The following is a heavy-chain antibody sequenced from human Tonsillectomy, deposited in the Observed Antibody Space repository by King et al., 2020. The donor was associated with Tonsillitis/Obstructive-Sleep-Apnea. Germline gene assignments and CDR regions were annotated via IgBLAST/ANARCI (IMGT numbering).Heavy chain of an antibody. V-gene: IGHV1-18*01. CDR3: ERATSIAAAGYYYYYMDV. CDR2: ISAYNGNT. CDR1: GYTFTSYG. J-gene: IGHJ6*03. Sequence: VQLVESGAEVKKPGASVKVSCKASGYTFTSYGISWVRQAPGQGLEWMGWISAYNGNTNYAQKLQGRVTMTTDTSTSTAYMELRSLRSDDTAVYYCERATSIAAAGYYYYYMDVWGKGTTVTVSS. D-gene: IGHD6-13*01.